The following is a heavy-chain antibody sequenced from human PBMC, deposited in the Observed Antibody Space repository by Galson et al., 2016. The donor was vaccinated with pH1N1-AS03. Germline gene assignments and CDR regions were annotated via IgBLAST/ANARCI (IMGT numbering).Heavy chain of an antibody. D-gene: IGHD2-15*01. CDR1: GFSIRDHW. J-gene: IGHJ4*02. CDR2: IKEDGSEK. CDR3: GRVGRGGSPVDY. V-gene: IGHV3-7*03. Sequence: SLRLSCAASGFSIRDHWMGWFRQAPSKGLGWVTEIKEDGSEKHDADSVKGRFIISRDNAKNSLYLQMNSLRADDTAVYYCGRVGRGGSPVDYWGQGTLVTVSS.